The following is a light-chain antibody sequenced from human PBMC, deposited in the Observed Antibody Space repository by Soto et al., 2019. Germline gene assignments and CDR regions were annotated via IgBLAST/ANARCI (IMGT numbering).Light chain of an antibody. CDR1: QSVSSN. V-gene: IGKV3-15*01. Sequence: EIVMTQSPATLSVSPGERSTPSCSSSQSVSSNLAWYQQKPGQAPRLLIYGASTRATGIPARFSGSGSGTEFTLTISSLQSEDFAVYYCQQYNNWPPTWTFGQGTKVDIK. J-gene: IGKJ1*01. CDR3: QQYNNWPPTWT. CDR2: GAS.